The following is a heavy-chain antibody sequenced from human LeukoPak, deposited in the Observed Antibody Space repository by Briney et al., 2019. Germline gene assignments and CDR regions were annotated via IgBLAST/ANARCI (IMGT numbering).Heavy chain of an antibody. CDR1: GYTFTGYY. J-gene: IGHJ4*02. CDR3: ANWYCSSTSCYVD. Sequence: ASVKVSCKASGYTFTGYYMHWVRQAPGQGLEWMGRINPNSGGTNYAQKFQGRVTMTRDTSISTAYMELSRLRSDDTAVYYRANWYCSSTSCYVDWGQGTLVTVSS. V-gene: IGHV1-2*06. CDR2: INPNSGGT. D-gene: IGHD2-2*01.